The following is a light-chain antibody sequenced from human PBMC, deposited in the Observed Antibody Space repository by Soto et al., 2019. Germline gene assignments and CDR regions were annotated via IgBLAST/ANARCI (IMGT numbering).Light chain of an antibody. J-gene: IGLJ2*01. CDR3: AAWDDILNGYV. Sequence: QSVLTQPPSASGTPGQRVTISCSGSSSNIESNTVTWYQQLPGTAPKLVIYSNYDRPSGVPDRFSGSTSGTSASLVIRGLXXXXXXXXYCAAWDDILNGYVFGDGTKLTVL. CDR1: SSNIESNT. CDR2: SNY. V-gene: IGLV1-44*01.